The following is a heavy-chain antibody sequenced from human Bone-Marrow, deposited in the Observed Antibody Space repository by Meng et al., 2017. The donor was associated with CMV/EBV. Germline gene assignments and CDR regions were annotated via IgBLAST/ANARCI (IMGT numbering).Heavy chain of an antibody. CDR2: IKQDGSEK. J-gene: IGHJ4*02. CDR3: ARKMTTILVFDY. V-gene: IGHV3-7*01. D-gene: IGHD5-24*01. Sequence: GESLKISCAASGFTFSSYWMSWVRQAPGKGLEWVANIKQDGSEKYYVDSVKGRFTISRDNAKNSLYLQMNSLRAEDTAVYYCARKMTTILVFDYWGQGTLVTVSS. CDR1: GFTFSSYW.